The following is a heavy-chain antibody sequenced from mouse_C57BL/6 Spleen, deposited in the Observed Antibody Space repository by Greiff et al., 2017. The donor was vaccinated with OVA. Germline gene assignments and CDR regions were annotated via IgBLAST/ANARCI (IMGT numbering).Heavy chain of an antibody. D-gene: IGHD2-4*01. CDR3: ARGIYYDSWYFDV. Sequence: QVQLQQSGAELVRPGASVKLSCKASGYTFTDYYINWVKQRPGQGLEWIARIYPGSGNTYYNEKFKGKATLTAEKSSSTAYMQLSSLTSEDSAVXVCARGIYYDSWYFDVWGTGTTVTVSS. V-gene: IGHV1-76*01. CDR2: IYPGSGNT. J-gene: IGHJ1*03. CDR1: GYTFTDYY.